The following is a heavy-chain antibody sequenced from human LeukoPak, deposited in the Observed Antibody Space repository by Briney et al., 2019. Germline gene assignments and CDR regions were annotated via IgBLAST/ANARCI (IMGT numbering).Heavy chain of an antibody. V-gene: IGHV3-30*02. Sequence: GGSLRLSCAASGFTFSSYGMHWVRQAPGKGLEWVAFIRYDGSNKYYADSVKGRFTISRDNSKNTLYLQMNSLRAEDTAVYYCAKAPYCSGGSCYDDYWGQETLVTVSS. J-gene: IGHJ4*02. CDR2: IRYDGSNK. CDR3: AKAPYCSGGSCYDDY. D-gene: IGHD2-15*01. CDR1: GFTFSSYG.